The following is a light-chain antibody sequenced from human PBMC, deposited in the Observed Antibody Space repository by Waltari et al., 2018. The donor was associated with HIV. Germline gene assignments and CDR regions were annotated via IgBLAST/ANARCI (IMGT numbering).Light chain of an antibody. CDR2: RTN. J-gene: IGLJ7*01. CDR1: SSNIGSNS. CDR3: AAWDDSLSGAV. V-gene: IGLV1-47*01. Sequence: QSVLTQPPSASGTPGQRVTISCSGCSSNIGSNSVFWYQQLPGTPPKLHIHRTNQRPSGVPDRFSGSKSGTSASLAISGLRSEDEADYYCAAWDDSLSGAVFGGGTQLTVL.